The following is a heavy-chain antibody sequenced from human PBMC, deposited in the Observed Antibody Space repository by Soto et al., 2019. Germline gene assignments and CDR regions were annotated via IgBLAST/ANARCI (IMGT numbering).Heavy chain of an antibody. CDR3: ARDLSGGNYYYHGLDV. V-gene: IGHV3-21*01. Sequence: GGSLRLSCEASGFSFSTYDMNWVRQAPGKGLEWVSSITSNSVYMYYADSVKGRFTISRDNAKNSLYLQMNSLRAEDTAMYYCARDLSGGNYYYHGLDVWGQGTTVTVSS. CDR2: ITSNSVYM. J-gene: IGHJ6*02. D-gene: IGHD1-1*01. CDR1: GFSFSTYD.